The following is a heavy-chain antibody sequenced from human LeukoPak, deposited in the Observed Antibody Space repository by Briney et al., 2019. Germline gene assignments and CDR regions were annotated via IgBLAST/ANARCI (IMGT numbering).Heavy chain of an antibody. CDR1: GDSISRSNW. D-gene: IGHD3-16*01. CDR3: ARALDGGDAASYFDY. J-gene: IGHJ4*02. Sequence: PSGTLSLTCAVSGDSISRSNWWSWVRQPPGKGLEWIGEIYHSGSTNYNPSLKSRVTISVDKSKNQFSLKLSSVTAADTAVYYCARALDGGDAASYFDYWGQGALVTVSS. CDR2: IYHSGST. V-gene: IGHV4-4*02.